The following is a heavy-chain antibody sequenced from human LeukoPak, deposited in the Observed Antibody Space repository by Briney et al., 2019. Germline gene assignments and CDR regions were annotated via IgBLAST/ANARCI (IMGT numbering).Heavy chain of an antibody. V-gene: IGHV4-34*01. J-gene: IGHJ6*03. CDR1: GGSFSGYY. D-gene: IGHD3-9*01. CDR2: INHSGST. Sequence: SETLSLTCAVYGGSFSGYYWSWIRQPPGKGLEWIGEINHSGSTNYNPSLKSRVTISVDTSKNQFSLKLSSVTAADTAVYYCARTYYDILTGYLVQRGYMDVWGKGTTVTISS. CDR3: ARTYYDILTGYLVQRGYMDV.